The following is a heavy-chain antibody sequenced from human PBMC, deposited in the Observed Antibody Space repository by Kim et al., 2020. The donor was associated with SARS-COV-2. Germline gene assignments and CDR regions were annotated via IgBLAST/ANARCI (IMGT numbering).Heavy chain of an antibody. CDR1: GGSISSYY. V-gene: IGHV4-59*13. CDR2: IYYSGST. CDR3: AREPTYGSGSYQYAFDI. J-gene: IGHJ3*02. Sequence: SETLSLTCTVSGGSISSYYWSWIRQPPGKGLEWIGYIYYSGSTNYNPSLKSRVTISVDTSKNQFSLKLSSVTAADTAVYYCAREPTYGSGSYQYAFDIWGQGTMVTVSS. D-gene: IGHD3-10*01.